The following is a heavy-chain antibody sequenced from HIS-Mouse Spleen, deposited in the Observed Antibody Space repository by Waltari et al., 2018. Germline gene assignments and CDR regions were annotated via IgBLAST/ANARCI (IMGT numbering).Heavy chain of an antibody. D-gene: IGHD6-13*01. V-gene: IGHV4-39*07. CDR1: GCSLSSSSYY. J-gene: IGHJ2*01. CDR2: IYYSGST. CDR3: AREIPYSSSWYDWYFDL. Sequence: QLQLQESGPGLVKPSATLSPTCTVSGCSLSSSSYYWGGLRAPPGKGLEWIGRIYYSGSTYYNPSLKSRVTISVDTSKNQFSLKLSSVTAADTAVYYCAREIPYSSSWYDWYFDLWGRGTLVTVSS.